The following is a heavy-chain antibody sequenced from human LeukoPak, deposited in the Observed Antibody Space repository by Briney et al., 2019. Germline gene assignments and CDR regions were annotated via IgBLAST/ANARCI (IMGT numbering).Heavy chain of an antibody. CDR2: IYYSGST. CDR1: GGSISSYY. J-gene: IGHJ6*03. CDR3: ARAVGSGSFQTYYYYMDV. V-gene: IGHV4-59*12. D-gene: IGHD3-10*01. Sequence: SETLSLTCTVSGGSISSYYWSWIRQPPGKGLEWIGSIYYSGSTNYNPSLKSRVTISVDTSKNQFSLKLSSVTAADTAVYYCARAVGSGSFQTYYYYMDVWGKGTTVTISS.